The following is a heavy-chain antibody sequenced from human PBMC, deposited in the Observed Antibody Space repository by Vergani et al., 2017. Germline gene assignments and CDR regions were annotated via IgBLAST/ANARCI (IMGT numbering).Heavy chain of an antibody. CDR1: GFTFSSYG. CDR2: ISYDGSNK. V-gene: IGHV3-30*03. Sequence: QVQLVESGGGVVQPGRSLRLSCAASGFTFSSYGMHWVRQAPGKGLEWVAVISYDGSNKYYADSVKGRFTISRDNSKNTLYLQMNSLRAEDTAVYYCARGTTAYIDYWGQGTLVTVSS. CDR3: ARGTTAYIDY. J-gene: IGHJ4*02. D-gene: IGHD4-11*01.